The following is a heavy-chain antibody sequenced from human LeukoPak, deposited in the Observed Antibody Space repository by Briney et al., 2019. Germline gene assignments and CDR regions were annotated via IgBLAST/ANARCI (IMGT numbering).Heavy chain of an antibody. Sequence: GGSLRLSCAASGFTVSSNYMSWVRQAPGKGLEWVSVIYSGGSTYYADSVKGRFTISRDNSKNTLYLQMNSLRAEDTAVYYCAREEVATSLDYWGQGTLVTVSS. CDR1: GFTVSSNY. J-gene: IGHJ4*02. D-gene: IGHD5-12*01. V-gene: IGHV3-66*01. CDR2: IYSGGST. CDR3: AREEVATSLDY.